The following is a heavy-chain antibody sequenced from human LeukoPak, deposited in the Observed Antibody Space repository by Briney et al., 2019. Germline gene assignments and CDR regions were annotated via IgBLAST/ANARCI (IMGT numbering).Heavy chain of an antibody. J-gene: IGHJ4*02. V-gene: IGHV3-23*01. Sequence: GGSLRLSCAASGFTFSSYAMSWVRQAPGKGLEWVSAISGSGGSTYYADPVKGRFTISRDNSKNTLYLQMNSLRAEDTAVYYCAKVRYYYDSSGLDYWGQGTLVTVSS. CDR2: ISGSGGST. D-gene: IGHD3-22*01. CDR1: GFTFSSYA. CDR3: AKVRYYYDSSGLDY.